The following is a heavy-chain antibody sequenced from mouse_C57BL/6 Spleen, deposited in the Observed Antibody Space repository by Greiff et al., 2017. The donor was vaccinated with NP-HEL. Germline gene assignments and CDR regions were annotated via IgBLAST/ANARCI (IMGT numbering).Heavy chain of an antibody. J-gene: IGHJ2*01. CDR1: GYTFTSYW. CDR3: ASHYYGSSYFDY. V-gene: IGHV1-69*01. D-gene: IGHD1-1*01. CDR2: IDPSDSYT. Sequence: QVQLQQPGAELVMPGASVKLSCKASGYTFTSYWMHWVKQRPGQGLEWIGEIDPSDSYTNYNQKFKGKSTLTVDKSSSTAYMQLSSLTSEDSAVYYCASHYYGSSYFDYWGQCTTLTVSS.